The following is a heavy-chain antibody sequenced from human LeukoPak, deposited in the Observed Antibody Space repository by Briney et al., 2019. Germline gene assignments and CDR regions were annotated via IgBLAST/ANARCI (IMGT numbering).Heavy chain of an antibody. D-gene: IGHD3-22*01. CDR1: GFTFSSYA. CDR3: AKDSGDYYDSSGYYYLDY. CDR2: ISGSGGST. J-gene: IGHJ4*02. V-gene: IGHV3-23*01. Sequence: GGSLRLSCAASGFTFSSYAMSWVRQAPGKGLEWVSAISGSGGSTYYADSVKGRFTISRGNSKNTLYLQMNSLRAEDTAVYYCAKDSGDYYDSSGYYYLDYWGQGTLVTVSS.